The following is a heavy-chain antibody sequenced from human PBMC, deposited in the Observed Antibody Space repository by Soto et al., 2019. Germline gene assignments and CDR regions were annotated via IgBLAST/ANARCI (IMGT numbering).Heavy chain of an antibody. CDR2: IIPILGIA. V-gene: IGHV1-69*02. J-gene: IGHJ6*03. CDR1: GGTFSSYT. D-gene: IGHD6-6*01. Sequence: ASVKVSCKASGGTFSSYTISWVRQAPGQGLEWMGRIIPILGIANYAQKFRGRVTITADKSTSTAYMELSSLRSEDTAVYYCARDTGRYSSSSPDYYYYYYMDVWGKGTTVTVS. CDR3: ARDTGRYSSSSPDYYYYYYMDV.